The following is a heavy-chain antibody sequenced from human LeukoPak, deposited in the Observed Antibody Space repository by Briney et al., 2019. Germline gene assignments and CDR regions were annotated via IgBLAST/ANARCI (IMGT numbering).Heavy chain of an antibody. V-gene: IGHV4-4*07. J-gene: IGHJ3*02. Sequence: SETLSLTCTVSGGSISTYYWSWIRQPAGKGLEWIGRINNSGSTNHNPSLKSRVTMSVDTSKNQFSLKLTSVTAADTAVYYCAREVATIGAFDIWGQGTMVTVSS. CDR3: AREVATIGAFDI. CDR1: GGSISTYY. D-gene: IGHD5-12*01. CDR2: INNSGST.